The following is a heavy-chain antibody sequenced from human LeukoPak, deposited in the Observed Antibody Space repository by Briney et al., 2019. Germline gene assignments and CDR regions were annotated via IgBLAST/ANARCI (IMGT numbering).Heavy chain of an antibody. CDR3: ARASMVRGVIVY. V-gene: IGHV4-34*01. D-gene: IGHD3-10*01. Sequence: PSETLSLTCAVYGGSFSGYYWSWIRQPPGKGLEWIGEINHSGSTNYNPSLKSRVTISVDTSKNQFSLKLSSVTAADMAVYYCARASMVRGVIVYWGQGTLVTVSS. J-gene: IGHJ4*02. CDR1: GGSFSGYY. CDR2: INHSGST.